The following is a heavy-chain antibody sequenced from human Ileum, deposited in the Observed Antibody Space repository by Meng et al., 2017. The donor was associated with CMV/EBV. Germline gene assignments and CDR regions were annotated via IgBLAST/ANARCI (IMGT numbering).Heavy chain of an antibody. J-gene: IGHJ4*02. V-gene: IGHV3-48*04. CDR2: ISRRSDII. CDR1: GFTFSDYS. D-gene: IGHD2-2*01. Sequence: GGSLRLSCAASGFTFSDYSMNWVRQAPGKGLEWISYISRRSDIIYSADSVKGRFAISRDNAKNSLYLQMNSLRAEDTAVYYCVRAPGGYCSTTNCYFDYWGQGALVTVSS. CDR3: VRAPGGYCSTTNCYFDY.